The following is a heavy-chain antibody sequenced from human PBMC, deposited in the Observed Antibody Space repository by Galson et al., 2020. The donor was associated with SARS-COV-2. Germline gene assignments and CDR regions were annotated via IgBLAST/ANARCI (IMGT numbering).Heavy chain of an antibody. D-gene: IGHD6-19*01. CDR2: INPSGGST. V-gene: IGHV1-46*01. CDR1: GYTFTSYY. Sequence: ASVKVSCKASGYTFTSYYMHWVRQAPGQGLEWMGIINPSGGSTSYAQKFQGRVTMTRDTSTSTVYMELSSLRSEDTAVYYCARDLPRSSGGGVNYYYGMDVWGQGTTVTVSS. J-gene: IGHJ6*02. CDR3: ARDLPRSSGGGVNYYYGMDV.